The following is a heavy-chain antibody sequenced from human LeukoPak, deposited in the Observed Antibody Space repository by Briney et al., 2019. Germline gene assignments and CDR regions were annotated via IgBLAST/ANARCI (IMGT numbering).Heavy chain of an antibody. CDR2: IYYSGST. D-gene: IGHD3-10*01. CDR3: ARNPADYYGSGSYENWSDP. J-gene: IGHJ5*02. CDR1: GGSISSGGYY. Sequence: SQTLSLTCTVSGGSISSGGYYWSWIRQHPGKGLEWIGYIYYSGSTNYNPSLKSRVTMSVDTSKNQFSLKLSSVTAADTAVYYCARNPADYYGSGSYENWSDPWGQGPLVTVSS. V-gene: IGHV4-31*03.